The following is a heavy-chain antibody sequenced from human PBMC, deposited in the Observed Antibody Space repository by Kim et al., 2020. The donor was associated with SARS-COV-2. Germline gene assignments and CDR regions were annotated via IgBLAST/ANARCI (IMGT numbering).Heavy chain of an antibody. V-gene: IGHV5-51*01. CDR3: ARLVPPGYCFDY. D-gene: IGHD6-25*01. J-gene: IGHJ4*02. Sequence: RSSPSFQGQVTISADKSISTAYLQWSSLKASDTAMYYCARLVPPGYCFDYWGQGTLVTVSS.